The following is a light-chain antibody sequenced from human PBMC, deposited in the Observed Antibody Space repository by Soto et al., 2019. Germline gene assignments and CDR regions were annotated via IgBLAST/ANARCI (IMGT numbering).Light chain of an antibody. CDR3: GTWDSSLRGGV. CDR2: DNS. Sequence: QSVLTQVPSVFAAPGQKVTITCSGSNSNIGTNDVSWYQQLPGTAPKLLIYDNSKRPAGISDRFSGSKSGTSVTLGITGLQTGDEAEYYCGTWDSSLRGGVFGGGTKLTVL. V-gene: IGLV1-51*01. J-gene: IGLJ2*01. CDR1: NSNIGTND.